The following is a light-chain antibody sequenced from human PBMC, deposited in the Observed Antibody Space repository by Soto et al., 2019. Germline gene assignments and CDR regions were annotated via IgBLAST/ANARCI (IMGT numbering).Light chain of an antibody. V-gene: IGKV3-20*01. CDR3: HRYGSSPRT. J-gene: IGKJ1*01. CDR2: GAT. CDR1: QSVSSSA. Sequence: EIVLTQSPGTLSLSPGHRATLSCRAGQSVSSSALAWYQQKGGQAPRLLVFGATNRATGIPERFSGSGSGGNFTLTITRLEPEYVAVYSCHRYGSSPRTCGQATKVDVK.